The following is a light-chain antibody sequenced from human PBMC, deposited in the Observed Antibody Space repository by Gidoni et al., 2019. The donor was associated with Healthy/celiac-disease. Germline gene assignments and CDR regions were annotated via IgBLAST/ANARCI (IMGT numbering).Light chain of an antibody. CDR2: EVS. Sequence: QSALTQPPSASVSPVQSVPISCTGTSSDVGGYHYVSWYQQHPGKAPKLMIYEVSKRPSGVPERFSGSKSGNTASLTVSGLQAEDEADYYCSSYAGSNNVVFGGGTKLTVL. CDR1: SSDVGGYHY. J-gene: IGLJ2*01. CDR3: SSYAGSNNVV. V-gene: IGLV2-8*01.